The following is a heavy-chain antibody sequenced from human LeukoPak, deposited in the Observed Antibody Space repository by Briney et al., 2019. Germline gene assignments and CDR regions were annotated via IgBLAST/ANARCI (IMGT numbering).Heavy chain of an antibody. J-gene: IGHJ5*02. V-gene: IGHV3-73*01. CDR1: GFTFSGSA. CDR3: TRLVHKWELRWFDP. Sequence: GGSLRLSCAASGFTFSGSAMHWVRQASGKGLEWVGRIRSKANSYATAYAASVKGRFTISSDDSKNTAYLQMNSLKTEDTAVYYCTRLVHKWELRWFDPWGQGTLVTVSS. D-gene: IGHD1-26*01. CDR2: IRSKANSYAT.